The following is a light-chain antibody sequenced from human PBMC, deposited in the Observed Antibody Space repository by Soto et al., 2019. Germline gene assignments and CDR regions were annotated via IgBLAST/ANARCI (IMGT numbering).Light chain of an antibody. J-gene: IGKJ1*01. V-gene: IGKV3-20*01. CDR1: QSVSSNS. CDR3: QQFGGSPPSWT. Sequence: ESVLTQSPGTLSLSPGEWATLSCRTRQSVSSNSLAWYQQKPGQAPRLLIYGASSRATGTPDRFSGSGSGTDFTLTISRLAPEDFAVYYCQQFGGSPPSWTFGQGTKVEI. CDR2: GAS.